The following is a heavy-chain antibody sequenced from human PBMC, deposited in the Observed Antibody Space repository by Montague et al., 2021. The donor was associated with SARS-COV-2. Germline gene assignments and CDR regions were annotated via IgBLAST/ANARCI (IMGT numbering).Heavy chain of an antibody. J-gene: IGHJ6*02. CDR3: TSGREGNYNVMDV. Sequence: CAISGDSVAGLSATWDGHTHSPSSHLHWLGRTYYRSKWYNDYAVXVRGRVTINPDTSKNQFSLQLNSVTPEDTAIYYCTSGREGNYNVMDVWGQGTTVTVSS. V-gene: IGHV6-1*01. CDR2: TYYRSKWYN. CDR1: GDSVAGLSAT. D-gene: IGHD1-1*01.